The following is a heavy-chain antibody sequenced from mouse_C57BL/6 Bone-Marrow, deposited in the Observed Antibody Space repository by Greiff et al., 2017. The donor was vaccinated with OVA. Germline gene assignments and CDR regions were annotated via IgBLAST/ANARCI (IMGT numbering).Heavy chain of an antibody. J-gene: IGHJ1*03. V-gene: IGHV1-53*01. CDR1: GYTFTSYW. CDR2: INPSNGGT. CDR3: ARGDALHWYFDV. Sequence: QVHVKQPGTELVKPGASVKLSCKASGYTFTSYWMHWVKQRPGQGLEWIGNINPSNGGTNYNEKFKSKATLTVDKSSSTAYMQLSSLTSEDSAVYYCARGDALHWYFDVWGTGTTVTVSS.